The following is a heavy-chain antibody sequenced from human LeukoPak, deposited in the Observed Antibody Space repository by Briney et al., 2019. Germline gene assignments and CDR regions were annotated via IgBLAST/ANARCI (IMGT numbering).Heavy chain of an antibody. CDR1: GGSISSYY. Sequence: SETLPLTCTVSGGSISSYYWSWIRQPPGKGLEWIGYIYYSGSTNYNPSLKSRVTISVDTSKNQFSLKLSSVTAADTAVYYCARDLSSGWYGDAFDIWGQGTMVTVSS. CDR3: ARDLSSGWYGDAFDI. D-gene: IGHD6-19*01. CDR2: IYYSGST. J-gene: IGHJ3*02. V-gene: IGHV4-59*01.